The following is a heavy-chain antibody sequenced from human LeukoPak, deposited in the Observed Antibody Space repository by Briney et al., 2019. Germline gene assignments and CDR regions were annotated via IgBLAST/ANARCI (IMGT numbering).Heavy chain of an antibody. CDR2: IRSKANSYAT. D-gene: IGHD5-18*01. J-gene: IGHJ4*02. CDR1: GFTFSGSA. Sequence: GGSLRLSCAASGFTFSGSAMHWVRQASGKGLEWVGRIRSKANSYATAYAASVKGRFTISRDDSKNTAYLQMNGLKTEDTAVYYCTRRVDTAMVEGLDFDYWGQGTLVTVSS. CDR3: TRRVDTAMVEGLDFDY. V-gene: IGHV3-73*01.